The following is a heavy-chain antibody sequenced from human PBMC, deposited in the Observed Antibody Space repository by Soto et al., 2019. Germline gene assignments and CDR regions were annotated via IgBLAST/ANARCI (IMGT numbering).Heavy chain of an antibody. D-gene: IGHD6-13*01. Sequence: GESLKISCKGSGYSFTSYWISWVRQMPGKGLEWMGRIDPSDSYTNYSPSFQGHVTISADKSISTAYLQWSSLKASDTAMYYCARWQQLDPYYYYDTDVWGQGTPVTVSS. CDR3: ARWQQLDPYYYYDTDV. V-gene: IGHV5-10-1*01. J-gene: IGHJ6*02. CDR2: IDPSDSYT. CDR1: GYSFTSYW.